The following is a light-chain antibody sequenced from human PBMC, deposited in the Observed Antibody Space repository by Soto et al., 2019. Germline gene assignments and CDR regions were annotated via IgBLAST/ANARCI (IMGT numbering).Light chain of an antibody. J-gene: IGKJ4*01. V-gene: IGKV3-15*01. CDR2: AAS. Sequence: EIVMTQSPATLSVSPGERATLSCRASQSVNSNLAWYQQKPGQSPRLLIYAASTRANGLPARFSGSGSGTDFTLTISSLQSEDFAVYYWQQYNSWSLACGGGTKVEIK. CDR3: QQYNSWSLA. CDR1: QSVNSN.